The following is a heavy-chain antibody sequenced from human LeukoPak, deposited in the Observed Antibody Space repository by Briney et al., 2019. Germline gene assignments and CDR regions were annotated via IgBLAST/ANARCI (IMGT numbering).Heavy chain of an antibody. CDR1: GVTFSSDG. V-gene: IGHV3-30*18. Sequence: GRALRLSCAASGVTFSSDGMHGGRQAPGKGRGWGAVISYDGSNKYYADSGKGRFTISGDNSKNTRYLQMNSLRAEDTAVYYCAKDGSSGWYFDYWGQGTLVTVSS. D-gene: IGHD6-19*01. CDR3: AKDGSSGWYFDY. CDR2: ISYDGSNK. J-gene: IGHJ4*02.